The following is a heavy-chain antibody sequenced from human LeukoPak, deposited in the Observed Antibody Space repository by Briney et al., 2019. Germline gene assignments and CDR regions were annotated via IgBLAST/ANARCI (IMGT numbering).Heavy chain of an antibody. CDR1: GYTFSDYY. Sequence: ASMKVSCKASGYTFSDYYIHCVPESPGQGGEWMGWINTKVASTNYAQKFQGQVTMTRDTSINTVYMELSRLTSDDTAIYYGARDAGYCSGSIWLLDPWGQGTQVTVSS. J-gene: IGHJ5*02. CDR3: ARDAGYCSGSIWLLDP. D-gene: IGHD3-10*01. CDR2: INTKVAST. V-gene: IGHV1-2*02.